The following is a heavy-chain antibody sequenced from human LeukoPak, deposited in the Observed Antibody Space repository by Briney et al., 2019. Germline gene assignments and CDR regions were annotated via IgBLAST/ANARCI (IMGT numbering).Heavy chain of an antibody. Sequence: GASVKVSCKASGGTFSSYAISWVRQAPGQGLERMGGIIPIFGTANYAQRFQGRVTMTRDTSLNTVYMELSRLRSDDTAVYYCARDGCSGGGCYQVMIDSWGQGTLITVSS. CDR1: GGTFSSYA. V-gene: IGHV1-69*05. D-gene: IGHD2-15*01. J-gene: IGHJ4*02. CDR2: IIPIFGTA. CDR3: ARDGCSGGGCYQVMIDS.